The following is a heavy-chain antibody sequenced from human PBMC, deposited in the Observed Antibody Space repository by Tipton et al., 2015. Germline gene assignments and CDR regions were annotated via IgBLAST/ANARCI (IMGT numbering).Heavy chain of an antibody. V-gene: IGHV1-2*04. J-gene: IGHJ4*02. D-gene: IGHD3-22*01. CDR2: INPNSGGT. CDR3: ARDYYDTSGYYYAGYFDY. CDR1: GYTFTGYY. Sequence: QSGPEVKKPGASVKVSCKASGYTFTGYYMHWVRQAPGQGLEWMGWINPNSGGTNYAQKFQGWVTMTRATSISTAYMELSRLRSDDTAVYYCARDYYDTSGYYYAGYFDYWGQGTLVTVSS.